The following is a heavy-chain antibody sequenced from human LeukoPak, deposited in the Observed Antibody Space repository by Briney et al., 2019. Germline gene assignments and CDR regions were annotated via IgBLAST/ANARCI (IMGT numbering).Heavy chain of an antibody. CDR2: IGTAGGT. CDR3: ARDRGYGYFDY. V-gene: IGHV3-13*01. CDR1: GFTFSSYD. Sequence: GRSLRLSCAASGFTFSSYDMHWVRQATGKGLEWVSAIGTAGGTYYPGSVKGRFTISRENAKNSLYLQMNSLRAEDTAVYYCARDRGYGYFDYWGQGTLVTVSS. D-gene: IGHD3-22*01. J-gene: IGHJ4*02.